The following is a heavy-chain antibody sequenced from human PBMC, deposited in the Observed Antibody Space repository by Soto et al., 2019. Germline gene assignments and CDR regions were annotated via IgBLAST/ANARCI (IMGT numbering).Heavy chain of an antibody. CDR1: GFTFSSYG. D-gene: IGHD1-7*01. CDR2: ISYDGSNK. CDR3: AKYFNTGTSSTYDS. J-gene: IGHJ4*02. V-gene: IGHV3-30*18. Sequence: GGSLRLSCAASGFTFSSYGMHWVRQAPGKGLEWVAVISYDGSNKYYADSVKGRFTISRDDSKNTLYLQMNSLRADDTAIYYCAKYFNTGTSSTYDSWGQGTLVTSPQ.